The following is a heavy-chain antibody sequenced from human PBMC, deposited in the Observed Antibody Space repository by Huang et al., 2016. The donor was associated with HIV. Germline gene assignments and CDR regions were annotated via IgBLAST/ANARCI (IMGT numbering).Heavy chain of an antibody. CDR2: ISDDGSNK. V-gene: IGHV3-30-3*01. CDR1: GFTFSGYA. D-gene: IGHD3-22*01. Sequence: QVQLVESGGGVAQPGRSLRLSCAASGFTFSGYAMHWVRQGPGKGMEWVAVISDDGSNKHYADSVKGRFTISRDNSKNTLYLQMNSLRAEDTAVYYCARDVLVSNYYDDSSGYYLGDAFDIWGQGTMVTVSS. CDR3: ARDVLVSNYYDDSSGYYLGDAFDI. J-gene: IGHJ3*02.